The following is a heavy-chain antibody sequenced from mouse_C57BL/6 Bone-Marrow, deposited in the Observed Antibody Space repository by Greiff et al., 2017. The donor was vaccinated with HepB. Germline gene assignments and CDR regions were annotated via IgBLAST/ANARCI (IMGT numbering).Heavy chain of an antibody. CDR3: ARWVLRSVAY. CDR2: IYPRSGNT. Sequence: QVQLQQSGAELARPGASVKLSCKASGYTFTSYGISWVKQSTGEGLEWIGEIYPRSGNTYYNEKFKGKATLTADKSSSTAYMELRSLTSADSAVYFCARWVLRSVAYWGQGTRVTVSA. J-gene: IGHJ3*01. CDR1: GYTFTSYG. D-gene: IGHD1-1*01. V-gene: IGHV1-81*01.